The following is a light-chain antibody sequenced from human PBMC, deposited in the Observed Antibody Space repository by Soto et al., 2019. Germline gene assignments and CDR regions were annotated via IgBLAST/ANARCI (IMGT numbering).Light chain of an antibody. CDR2: DAS. CDR3: QQRSNWPRT. CDR1: QSVGSY. Sequence: EIVLTQSPATLSLSPGERATLSCRASQSVGSYLAWYQQKPGQAPRLLIYDASNRATGIPARFSGSGSGTDYTLTISSLEPEDFAVYYYQQRSNWPRTFGQGTKVEIK. V-gene: IGKV3-11*01. J-gene: IGKJ1*01.